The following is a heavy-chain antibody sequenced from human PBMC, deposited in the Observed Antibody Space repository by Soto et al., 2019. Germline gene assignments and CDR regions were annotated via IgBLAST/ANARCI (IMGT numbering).Heavy chain of an antibody. V-gene: IGHV1-18*01. CDR2: ISAYNGNT. CDR3: ASSKGYGSVRNPHDY. D-gene: IGHD3-10*01. Sequence: QIQLVQSRAEVKKPGASVKVACKASGYTFTSYGISWVRQAPGQGLEWMGWISAYNGNTNYAQKLQGRVTMTTDTSTSTAYMELRSLRSDDTAVYYCASSKGYGSVRNPHDYWGQGTLVTVSS. CDR1: GYTFTSYG. J-gene: IGHJ4*02.